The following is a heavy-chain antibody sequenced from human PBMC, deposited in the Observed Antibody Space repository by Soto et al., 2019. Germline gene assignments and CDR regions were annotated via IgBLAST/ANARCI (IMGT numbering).Heavy chain of an antibody. D-gene: IGHD3-22*01. V-gene: IGHV3-30*18. CDR1: GFTFSSYG. J-gene: IGHJ2*01. CDR2: ISYDGSNK. CDR3: AKEGSGYYDWYFDL. Sequence: QVQLVESGGGVVQPGRSLRLSCAASGFTFSSYGMHWVRQAPGKGLEWVAVISYDGSNKYYADSVKGRFTISRDNSKNTLDLQMNSLRAEDTAVYYCAKEGSGYYDWYFDLWGRGTLVTVSS.